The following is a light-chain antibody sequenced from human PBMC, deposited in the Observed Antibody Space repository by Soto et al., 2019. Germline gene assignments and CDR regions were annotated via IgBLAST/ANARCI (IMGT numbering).Light chain of an antibody. Sequence: EIVLTQSPGTLSLSPGERATLSCRASQSINSRYLAWYQQKPGQAPRLLIYGASSRATGIPDRFSGSGSGREFTLTISRLEPEDFAVYYCQQFGSSPGFTFGPGTIVDIK. CDR2: GAS. CDR3: QQFGSSPGFT. V-gene: IGKV3-20*01. J-gene: IGKJ3*01. CDR1: QSINSRY.